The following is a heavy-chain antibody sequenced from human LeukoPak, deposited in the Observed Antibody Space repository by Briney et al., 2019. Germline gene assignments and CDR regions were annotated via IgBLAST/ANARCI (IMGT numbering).Heavy chain of an antibody. J-gene: IGHJ3*02. Sequence: GGSLRLSCAASGFTFSSYGMHWVRQAPGKGLEWVAFIRYDGSNKYYADSVKGRFTISRDNSRNTLYLQVNSLRAEDTAVYYCAKDPRSQLPSAFDIWGQGTMVTVSS. CDR3: AKDPRSQLPSAFDI. V-gene: IGHV3-30*02. D-gene: IGHD2-2*01. CDR2: IRYDGSNK. CDR1: GFTFSSYG.